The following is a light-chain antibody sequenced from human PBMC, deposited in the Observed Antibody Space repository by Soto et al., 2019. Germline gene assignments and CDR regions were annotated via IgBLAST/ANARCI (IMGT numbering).Light chain of an antibody. Sequence: QSALTQPASVSGSPGQSITISCTGTSSDVGGYNYVSWYQQLPGTAPKLLIYGNNKRPSGIPDRFSGSKSATSATLDITALQTGDEADYYCGAWDSSLMGVVFGGGTKLTVL. CDR3: GAWDSSLMGVV. J-gene: IGLJ2*01. CDR2: GNN. V-gene: IGLV1-51*01. CDR1: SSDVGGYNY.